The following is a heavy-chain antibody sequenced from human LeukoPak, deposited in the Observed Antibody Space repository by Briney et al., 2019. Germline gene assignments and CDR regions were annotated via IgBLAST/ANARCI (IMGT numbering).Heavy chain of an antibody. J-gene: IGHJ4*02. V-gene: IGHV3-23*01. CDR1: GFTFTNYA. CDR3: AKVGFSDY. Sequence: GGSLRLSCAASGFTFTNYAMSWVRQTPGKGLEWVSATVGSGPDTYHADSVKGRFTVSRDNSKNTVYLQMNSLRAEDTAVYYCAKVGFSDYWGQGTLVTVSS. D-gene: IGHD6-25*01. CDR2: TVGSGPDT.